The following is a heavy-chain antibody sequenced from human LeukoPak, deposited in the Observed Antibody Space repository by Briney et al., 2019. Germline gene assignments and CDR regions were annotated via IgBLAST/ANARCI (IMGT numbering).Heavy chain of an antibody. Sequence: RASVKLSCEASGFTFTSYSINWVRQAPGQGLEWVASISSSSSYIYYADSVKGRFTTSRDNAKNSLYLQMNSLRSEDTAVYYCARDHTYYDFWSGYYSLYYFDYWGQGTLVTVSS. D-gene: IGHD3-3*01. V-gene: IGHV3-21*01. CDR2: ISSSSSYI. CDR1: GFTFTSYS. CDR3: ARDHTYYDFWSGYYSLYYFDY. J-gene: IGHJ4*02.